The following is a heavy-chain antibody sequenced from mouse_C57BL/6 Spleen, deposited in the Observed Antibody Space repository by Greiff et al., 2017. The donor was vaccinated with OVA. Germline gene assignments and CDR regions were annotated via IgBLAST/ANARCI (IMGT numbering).Heavy chain of an antibody. V-gene: IGHV8-12*01. Sequence: QVTLKESGPGILQSSQTLSLTCSFSGFSLSASGMGVCWIRSPSGKGLEWLAYLYWDDDKRYNPFLKRRTTISKDTSRNQVFLKMSSVDTADTATYYCARRGVTTVVAPYAMDYWGQGTSVTVSS. J-gene: IGHJ4*01. CDR2: LYWDDDK. CDR1: GFSLSASGMG. CDR3: ARRGVTTVVAPYAMDY. D-gene: IGHD1-1*01.